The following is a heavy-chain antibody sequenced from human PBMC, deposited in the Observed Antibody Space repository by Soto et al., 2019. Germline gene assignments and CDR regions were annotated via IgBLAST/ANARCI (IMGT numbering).Heavy chain of an antibody. J-gene: IGHJ6*02. CDR3: AGPPSYYYDSSGSTV. V-gene: IGHV3-48*03. CDR1: GFTFSSYE. D-gene: IGHD3-22*01. CDR2: ISSSGSTI. Sequence: LRLSCAASGFTFSSYEMNWVRQAPGKGLEWVSYISSSGSTIYYADSVKGRFTISRDNAKNSLYLQMNSLRAEDTAVYYCAGPPSYYYDSSGSTVWGQGTTVTVSS.